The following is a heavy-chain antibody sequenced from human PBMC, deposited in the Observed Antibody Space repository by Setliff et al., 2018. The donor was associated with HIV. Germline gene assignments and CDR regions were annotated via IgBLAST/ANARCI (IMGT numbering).Heavy chain of an antibody. D-gene: IGHD5-18*01. CDR3: ARDSRRGYNYDFFDT. Sequence: GASVKVSCKASEGTFSSYAVSWVRQAPGQGLEWMGGIIPMFEIANYAQRFQGRVTITAEESTSIVYLGMSSLRSEDTAVYFCARDSRRGYNYDFFDTWVQGTLVTVSS. V-gene: IGHV1-69*13. CDR1: EGTFSSYA. J-gene: IGHJ4*02. CDR2: IIPMFEIA.